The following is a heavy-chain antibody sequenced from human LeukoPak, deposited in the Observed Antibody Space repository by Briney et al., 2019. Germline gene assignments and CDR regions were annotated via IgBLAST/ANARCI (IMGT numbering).Heavy chain of an antibody. CDR3: AREGTDAFDI. V-gene: IGHV3-21*01. J-gene: IGHJ3*02. CDR1: GFTFSTYT. CDR2: ISSSSNYI. Sequence: PGGSLRLSCGASGFTFSTYTMNWVRQAPGKGLEWVSSISSSSNYIYYADSVKGRFTISRDNAKNSLYLQMNSLRAEDTAVYYCAREGTDAFDIWDQGTMVTVSS.